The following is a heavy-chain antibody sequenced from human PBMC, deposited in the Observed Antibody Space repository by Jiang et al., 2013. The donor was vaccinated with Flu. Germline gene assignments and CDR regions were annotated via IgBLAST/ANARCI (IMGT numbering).Heavy chain of an antibody. V-gene: IGHV2-26*01. D-gene: IGHD3-16*01. Sequence: KPTQTLTLTCTVSGFSLSDARMGVSWIRQPPGKALEWLAHILSNDEKSYNRSLMTRLTVSTDTSKSQVVLTMANMDPMDTATYYCARIAMGAEWTNWYFDLWGRGTLVTVSS. CDR3: ARIAMGAEWTNWYFDL. CDR2: ILSNDEK. J-gene: IGHJ2*01. CDR1: GFSLSDARMG.